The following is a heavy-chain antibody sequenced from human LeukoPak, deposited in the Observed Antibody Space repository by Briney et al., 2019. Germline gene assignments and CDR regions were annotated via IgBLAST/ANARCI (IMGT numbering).Heavy chain of an antibody. CDR3: AKRWGSLYAFDI. Sequence: GGSLRLSCAASGFTFSSYAMSWVRQAPGKGLEWVSAISGSGGSTYYADSVKGRFTISRDNSKNTLYLQMNSLRVEDTAVYYCAKRWGSLYAFDIWGQGTMVTVSS. V-gene: IGHV3-23*01. D-gene: IGHD3-16*01. CDR2: ISGSGGST. J-gene: IGHJ3*02. CDR1: GFTFSSYA.